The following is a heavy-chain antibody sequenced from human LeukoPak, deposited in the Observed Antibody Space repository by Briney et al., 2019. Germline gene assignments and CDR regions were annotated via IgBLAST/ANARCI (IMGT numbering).Heavy chain of an antibody. V-gene: IGHV3-30*04. CDR3: ARRAYYSYYMDV. CDR2: ISYDGSNK. CDR1: GFTFSSYA. Sequence: PGGSLRLSCAASGFTFSSYAMHWVRQAPGKGLEWVAVISYDGSNKYYADSVKGRFTISRDNSKNTLYLQMNSLRAEDTAVYFCARRAYYSYYMDVWGKGTTVTVSS. J-gene: IGHJ6*03.